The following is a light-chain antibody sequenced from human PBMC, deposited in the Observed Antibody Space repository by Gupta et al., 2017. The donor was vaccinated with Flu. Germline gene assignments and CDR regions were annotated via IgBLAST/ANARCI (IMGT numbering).Light chain of an antibody. J-gene: IGKJ4*01. Sequence: DIQMTQSPSSLSASGGDRVTITCQASQDISDYLNWYQQKPGKAPKLLIYDASNLETGVPSRFSGSGSGTYFTFTISSLQPEDIATYYCQQYDSLPPTFGGGTKVEIK. CDR2: DAS. V-gene: IGKV1-33*01. CDR1: QDISDY. CDR3: QQYDSLPPT.